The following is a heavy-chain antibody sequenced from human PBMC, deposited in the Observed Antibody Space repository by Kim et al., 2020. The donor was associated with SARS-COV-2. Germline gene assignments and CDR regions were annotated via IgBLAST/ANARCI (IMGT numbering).Heavy chain of an antibody. CDR3: ARGLYSYGLKTYYYYGMDV. V-gene: IGHV4-4*07. Sequence: SETLSLTCTVSGGSISSYYWSWIRQPAGKGLEWIGRIYTSGSTNYNPSLKSRVTMSVDTSKNQFSLKLSSVTAADTAVYYCARGLYSYGLKTYYYYGMDVWGQGTTVTVSS. D-gene: IGHD5-18*01. J-gene: IGHJ6*02. CDR1: GGSISSYY. CDR2: IYTSGST.